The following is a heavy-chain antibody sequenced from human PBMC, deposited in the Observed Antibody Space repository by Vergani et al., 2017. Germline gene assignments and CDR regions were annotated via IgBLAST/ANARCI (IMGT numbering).Heavy chain of an antibody. J-gene: IGHJ4*02. Sequence: QVQLVESGGGVVQPGRSLRLSCAASGFTFSSYAMHWVRQAPGKGLEWVAVISYDGSNKYYADSVKGRFTISRDNAKNSLYLQMNSLRAEDTAVYYCARPIRGAARDYWGQGTLVTVSS. CDR1: GFTFSSYA. CDR2: ISYDGSNK. CDR3: ARPIRGAARDY. D-gene: IGHD6-6*01. V-gene: IGHV3-30*04.